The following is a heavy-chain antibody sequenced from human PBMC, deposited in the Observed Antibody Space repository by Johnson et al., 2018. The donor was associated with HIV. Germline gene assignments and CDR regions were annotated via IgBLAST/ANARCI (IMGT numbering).Heavy chain of an antibody. D-gene: IGHD1-26*01. CDR3: AKDPYSGSPIDI. CDR1: GFTFSSFT. Sequence: VQLVESGGGVVRPGRSLRLSCAASGFTFSSFTMHWVRQAPGKGLEWVAVISDDVSSTFYVDSVKGRFTISRDNSKNTLYLQMNRLRAEDTAVYYCAKDPYSGSPIDIWGQGTMVTVSS. CDR2: ISDDVSST. J-gene: IGHJ3*02. V-gene: IGHV3-30*04.